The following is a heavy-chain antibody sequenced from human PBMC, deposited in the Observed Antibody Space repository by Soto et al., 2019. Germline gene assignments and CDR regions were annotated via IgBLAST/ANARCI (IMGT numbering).Heavy chain of an antibody. Sequence: PSETLSLTCAAYGGSFSGYYWSWIRQPPGKGLEWIGEINHSGSTNYNPSLKSRVTISVDTSKNQFSLKLSSVTAADTAVYYCARGAVAGTRWFDPWGQGTLVTVSS. CDR1: GGSFSGYY. CDR3: ARGAVAGTRWFDP. CDR2: INHSGST. J-gene: IGHJ5*02. V-gene: IGHV4-34*01. D-gene: IGHD6-19*01.